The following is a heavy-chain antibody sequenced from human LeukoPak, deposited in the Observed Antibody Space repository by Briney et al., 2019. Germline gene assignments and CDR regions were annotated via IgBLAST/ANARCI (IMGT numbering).Heavy chain of an antibody. CDR2: ISSSSTYT. J-gene: IGHJ4*02. D-gene: IGHD2-2*01. CDR1: GFTFSSYE. Sequence: GGSLRLSCAASGFTFSSYEMNWVRQAPGKGLEWISSISSSSTYTYYADSVKGRFTISRDNAKNSLYLQMNSLRAEDTAVYYCARAYCSSTRCSYYFDSWGQGTLVTVSS. V-gene: IGHV3-21*01. CDR3: ARAYCSSTRCSYYFDS.